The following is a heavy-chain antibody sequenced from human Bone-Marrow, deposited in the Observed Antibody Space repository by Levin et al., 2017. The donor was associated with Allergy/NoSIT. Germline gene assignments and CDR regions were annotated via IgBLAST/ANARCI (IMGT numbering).Heavy chain of an antibody. J-gene: IGHJ4*02. CDR2: ISGSGGST. CDR3: AKCVGRYFDWLLKDYYFDY. Sequence: GGSLRLSCAASGFTFSSYAMSWVRQAPGKGLEWVSAISGSGGSTYYADSVKGRFTISRDNSKNTLYLQMNSLRAEDTAVYYCAKCVGRYFDWLLKDYYFDYWGQGTLVTVSS. V-gene: IGHV3-23*01. CDR1: GFTFSSYA. D-gene: IGHD3-9*01.